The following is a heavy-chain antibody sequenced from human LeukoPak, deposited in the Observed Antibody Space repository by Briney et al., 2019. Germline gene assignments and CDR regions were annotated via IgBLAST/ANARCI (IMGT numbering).Heavy chain of an antibody. V-gene: IGHV4-31*03. CDR1: GGSISSGGYY. Sequence: PSETLSLTCTVSGGSISSGGYYWSWIRQHPGKGLEWIGYIYYSGSTYYNPSLKSRVTISVDTSKNQLSLKLSSVTAADTAVYYCARGRAQPLGYFDYWGQGTLVTVSS. CDR3: ARGRAQPLGYFDY. D-gene: IGHD3-16*01. J-gene: IGHJ4*02. CDR2: IYYSGST.